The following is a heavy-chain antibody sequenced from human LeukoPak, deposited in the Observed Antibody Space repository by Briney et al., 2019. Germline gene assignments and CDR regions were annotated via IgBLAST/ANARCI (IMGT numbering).Heavy chain of an antibody. J-gene: IGHJ3*02. V-gene: IGHV4-59*12. CDR2: IYYSGTT. CDR1: GGSISSYY. CDR3: ARVIVGATLGAFDI. Sequence: SETLSLTCTVSGGSISSYYWSWIRQPPGKGLEWIGYIYYSGTTNYNPPLKSRVTMSVDTSKNQFSLKLSSVTAADTAVYYCARVIVGATLGAFDIWGQGTMVTVSS. D-gene: IGHD1-26*01.